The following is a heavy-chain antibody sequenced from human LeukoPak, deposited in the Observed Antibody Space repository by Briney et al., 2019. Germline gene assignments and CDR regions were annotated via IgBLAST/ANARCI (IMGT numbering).Heavy chain of an antibody. CDR1: GFTFSSYS. V-gene: IGHV3-21*01. D-gene: IGHD3-22*01. Sequence: TGGSLRLSCAASGFTFSSYSMNWVRQAPGKGLEWVSSISSSSYIYYADSVKGRFTISRDNAKNSLYLQMNSLRVDDTAVYYCVSWAGKYYETSDYFLVSTNSWGQGTLVTVSS. J-gene: IGHJ4*02. CDR2: ISSSSYI. CDR3: VSWAGKYYETSDYFLVSTNS.